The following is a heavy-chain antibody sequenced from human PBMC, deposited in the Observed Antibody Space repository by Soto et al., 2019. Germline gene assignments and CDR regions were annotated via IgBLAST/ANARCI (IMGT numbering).Heavy chain of an antibody. CDR3: ARARGSSASSPRRNFDY. D-gene: IGHD6-6*01. CDR1: GGSISSGGYY. V-gene: IGHV4-31*03. J-gene: IGHJ4*02. Sequence: QLQLQESGPGLVKPSQTLSLTCTFSGGSISSGGYYWSWIRQHPGKGLEWIGYIYYSGSTYYNPSLRSRVTISVDTSKNQFSLKLSSVTAADTAVYYCARARGSSASSPRRNFDYWGQGTLVTVSS. CDR2: IYYSGST.